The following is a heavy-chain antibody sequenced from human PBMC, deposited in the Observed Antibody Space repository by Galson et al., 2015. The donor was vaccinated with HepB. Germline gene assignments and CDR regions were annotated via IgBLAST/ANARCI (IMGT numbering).Heavy chain of an antibody. CDR1: GFTFSSYA. Sequence: SLRLSCAASGFTFSSYAMHWVRQAPGKGLEWVAVISYDGSNKYYADSVEGRFTISRDNSKNTLYLQMNSLRAEDTAVYYCARCMDYYGSGSYYGYYYYGMDVWGQGTTVTVSS. J-gene: IGHJ6*02. CDR2: ISYDGSNK. CDR3: ARCMDYYGSGSYYGYYYYGMDV. D-gene: IGHD3-10*01. V-gene: IGHV3-30*04.